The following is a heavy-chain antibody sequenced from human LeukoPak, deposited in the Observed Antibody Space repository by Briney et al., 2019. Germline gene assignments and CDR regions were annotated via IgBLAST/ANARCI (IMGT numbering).Heavy chain of an antibody. CDR1: GFTFSSFG. CDR3: ARDGGSYYRADY. CDR2: IWYDGSNK. Sequence: GGSLRLSCAASGFTFSSFGMHWVRQAPGKGLEWVAVIWYDGSNKYYADSVKGRFTISRDNSKNTLYLQMDSLRAEDTAVYYCARDGGSYYRADYWGQGTLVTVSS. V-gene: IGHV3-33*08. D-gene: IGHD1-26*01. J-gene: IGHJ4*02.